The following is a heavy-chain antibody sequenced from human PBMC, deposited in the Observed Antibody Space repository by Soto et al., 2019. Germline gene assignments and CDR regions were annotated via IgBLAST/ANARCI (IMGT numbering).Heavy chain of an antibody. CDR3: ARVAVAGMRDY. D-gene: IGHD6-19*01. V-gene: IGHV1-69*02. J-gene: IGHJ4*02. CDR1: GGTFSSYT. CDR2: IIPILGIA. Sequence: QVQLVQSGAELKKPGSSVKVSCKASGGTFSSYTISWVRQAPGQGLEWMGRIIPILGIANYAQKFQGRVTITADKSTSTAYMELSRLRSEDTAVYYCARVAVAGMRDYWGQGTLVTVSS.